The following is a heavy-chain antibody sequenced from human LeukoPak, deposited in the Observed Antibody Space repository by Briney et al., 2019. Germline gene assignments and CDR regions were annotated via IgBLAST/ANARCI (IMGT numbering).Heavy chain of an antibody. CDR1: GFTFSSYE. CDR3: ARGGGGWYLGAFDI. CDR2: ISSSGSTI. D-gene: IGHD6-19*01. J-gene: IGHJ3*02. Sequence: GGSLRLSCAASGFTFSSYEMNWVRQAPGKGLEWVSYISSSGSTIYYADSVKGRFTISRDNAKNSLYLQMNSLRAEDTAVYYCARGGGGWYLGAFDIWGQGTMVTVSS. V-gene: IGHV3-48*03.